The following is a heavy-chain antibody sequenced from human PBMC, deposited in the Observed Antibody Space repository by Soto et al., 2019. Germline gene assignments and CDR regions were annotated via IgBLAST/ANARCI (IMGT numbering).Heavy chain of an antibody. V-gene: IGHV1-8*01. J-gene: IGHJ5*02. Sequence: RASVKVSCKASGYTFTSYDINWVRQATGQGLEWMGWMNPNSGNTGYAQKFRGRVTMTRNTSISTAYMELSSLRSEDTAVYYCARGSSTDEFDPWGQGTLVTVSS. CDR1: GYTFTSYD. CDR3: ARGSSTDEFDP. CDR2: MNPNSGNT. D-gene: IGHD6-13*01.